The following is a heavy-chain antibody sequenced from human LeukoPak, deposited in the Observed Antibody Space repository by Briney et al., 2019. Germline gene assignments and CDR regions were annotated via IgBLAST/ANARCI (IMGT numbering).Heavy chain of an antibody. Sequence: ASVKVSCKASGYTFTSYYMHWVRQAPGQGLEWMGIINPSGGSTSYAQKFQGRATMTRDTSTSTVYMELSSLRSEDTAVYYCARDPDNDFWSGYIVGRSYYYGMDVWGQGTTVTVSS. CDR2: INPSGGST. V-gene: IGHV1-46*01. CDR3: ARDPDNDFWSGYIVGRSYYYGMDV. CDR1: GYTFTSYY. D-gene: IGHD3-3*01. J-gene: IGHJ6*02.